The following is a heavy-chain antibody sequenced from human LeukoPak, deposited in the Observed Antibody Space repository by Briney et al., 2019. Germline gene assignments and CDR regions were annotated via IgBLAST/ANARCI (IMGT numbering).Heavy chain of an antibody. CDR3: ARDGVDGYNFDY. Sequence: VASVTVSCTASGYTFTGYHMHWVRQAPGQGLEWMGWLNTNSGGTNYAQKFQGRVTMTRDTSIRTAYMELSRLRSDDTAVYYCARDGVDGYNFDYWGQGTLVTVSS. CDR2: LNTNSGGT. V-gene: IGHV1-2*02. J-gene: IGHJ4*02. D-gene: IGHD5-24*01. CDR1: GYTFTGYH.